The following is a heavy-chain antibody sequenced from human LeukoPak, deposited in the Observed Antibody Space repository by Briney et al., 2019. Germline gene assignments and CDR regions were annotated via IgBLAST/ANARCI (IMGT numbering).Heavy chain of an antibody. J-gene: IGHJ4*02. CDR3: ARVSMVGATKLSDY. Sequence: ASVKVSCKASGYTFTGYYMHWVRQAPGQGLEWMGWINPNSGGTNYAQKFQGRVTMTRDTSISTAYMELSRLRSDDTAVYYCARVSMVGATKLSDYWGQGTLVTVSS. CDR2: INPNSGGT. CDR1: GYTFTGYY. D-gene: IGHD1-26*01. V-gene: IGHV1-2*02.